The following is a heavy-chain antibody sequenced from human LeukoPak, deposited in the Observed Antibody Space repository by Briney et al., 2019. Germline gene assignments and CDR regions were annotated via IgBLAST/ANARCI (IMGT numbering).Heavy chain of an antibody. V-gene: IGHV4-31*03. CDR3: ATTLYSSGDWFDP. Sequence: KSSQTLSLTCSVSGGSISRGGHYWSWIRQHPGKGLEWIGYIYYSGSTNYNPSLKSRVTISVDTSKNQFSLKLSSVTAADTAVYYCATTLYSSGDWFDPWGQGTLVTVSS. CDR1: GGSISRGGHY. CDR2: IYYSGST. D-gene: IGHD6-19*01. J-gene: IGHJ5*02.